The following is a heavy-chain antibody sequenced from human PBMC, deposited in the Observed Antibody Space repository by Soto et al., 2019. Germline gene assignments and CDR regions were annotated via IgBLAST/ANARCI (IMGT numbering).Heavy chain of an antibody. J-gene: IGHJ6*03. V-gene: IGHV4-39*01. Sequence: SETLSLTCTVSGGSISSSSYYWGWIRQPPGKGLEWIGSIYYSGSTYYNPSLKSRVTISVDTSKNQFSLKLSSVTAADTAVYYCARHVISTIFGVAPPYYYYYMDVWGKGTTVTVSS. CDR3: ARHVISTIFGVAPPYYYYYMDV. CDR1: GGSISSSSYY. CDR2: IYYSGST. D-gene: IGHD3-3*01.